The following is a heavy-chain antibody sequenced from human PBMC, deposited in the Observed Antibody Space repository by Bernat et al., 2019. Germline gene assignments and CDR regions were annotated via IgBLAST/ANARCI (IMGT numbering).Heavy chain of an antibody. CDR2: IHHSGST. CDR3: ASHYNWNDGGLADY. Sequence: QLQLQESGLGLVKPSETLSLTCTVPGGSISSNNYYWGWIRQPPGKGLEWIGSIHHSGSTYYNSSLESRVTVLVDTSKNQFSLKLSSVTAADTAVYDCASHYNWNDGGLADYWGQGTLVTVSS. J-gene: IGHJ4*02. V-gene: IGHV4-39*01. CDR1: GGSISSNNYY. D-gene: IGHD1-20*01.